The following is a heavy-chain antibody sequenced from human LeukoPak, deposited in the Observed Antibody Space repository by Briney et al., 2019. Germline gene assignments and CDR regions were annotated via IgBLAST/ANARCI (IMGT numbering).Heavy chain of an antibody. CDR1: GFTFSNYA. Sequence: GGSLSLSCAASGFTFSNYAMSWVRQAPGKGLEWVSSISSSSSYIYYADSVKGRFTISRDNAKNSLYLQMNSLRAEDTAVYYCARDLLWFGESILYYFDYWGQGTLVTVSS. V-gene: IGHV3-21*01. J-gene: IGHJ4*02. CDR2: ISSSSSYI. CDR3: ARDLLWFGESILYYFDY. D-gene: IGHD3-10*01.